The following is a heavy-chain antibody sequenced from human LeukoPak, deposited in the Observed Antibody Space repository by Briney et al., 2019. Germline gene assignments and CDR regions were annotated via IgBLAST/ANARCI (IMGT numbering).Heavy chain of an antibody. CDR2: ISAYNGNT. J-gene: IGHJ6*03. CDR3: ARDRGRSYYHYYYMDV. V-gene: IGHV1-18*01. CDR1: GYTFTSYG. Sequence: ASVKVSCKASGYTFTSYGISWVRQAPGQGLEWMGWISAYNGNTNYAQKLQGRVTMTTDTSTNTAYMELRSLTSDDTAVYYCARDRGRSYYHYYYMDVWGEGTTVTVSS.